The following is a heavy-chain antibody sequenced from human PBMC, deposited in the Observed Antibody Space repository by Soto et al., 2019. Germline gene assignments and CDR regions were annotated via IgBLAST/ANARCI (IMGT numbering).Heavy chain of an antibody. CDR1: GFIFSKYS. CDR2: ISSNSVTI. CDR3: AREDILGTRSFDY. Sequence: GGSQRLSCGASGFIFSKYSMNWVRQAPGKGLEWLSYISSNSVTIYYADSVRGRFTIFRDNAKNSLYLQMNSLRDEDTAVYYCAREDILGTRSFDYWGQGALVTVSS. V-gene: IGHV3-48*02. D-gene: IGHD1-26*01. J-gene: IGHJ4*02.